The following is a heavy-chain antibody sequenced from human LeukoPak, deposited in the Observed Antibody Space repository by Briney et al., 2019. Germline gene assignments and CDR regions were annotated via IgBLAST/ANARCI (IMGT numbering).Heavy chain of an antibody. D-gene: IGHD3-3*01. CDR2: ITGSGGST. V-gene: IGHV3-23*01. Sequence: GGSLRLSCAASGFTFSDYYMSWIRQAPGKGLEWVSGITGSGGSTYYADSVKGRFTISRDNSKNTLYLQMNSLRAEDTAIYYCARDERLLSFLKWGQGTLVTVSS. CDR1: GFTFSDYY. J-gene: IGHJ4*02. CDR3: ARDERLLSFLK.